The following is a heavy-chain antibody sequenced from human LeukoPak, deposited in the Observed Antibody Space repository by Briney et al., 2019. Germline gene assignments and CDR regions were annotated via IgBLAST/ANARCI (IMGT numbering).Heavy chain of an antibody. J-gene: IGHJ4*02. D-gene: IGHD6-6*01. Sequence: GGSLRLSCAASGFTFSTYSMNWVRQFPGKGLEWVSYISNIGSTIYYADSVKGRITISRDNARNSLYLQMNSLRAEGTAVYYCARGPYSSSNYFDYWGQGTLVTVSS. CDR1: GFTFSTYS. CDR3: ARGPYSSSNYFDY. CDR2: ISNIGSTI. V-gene: IGHV3-48*01.